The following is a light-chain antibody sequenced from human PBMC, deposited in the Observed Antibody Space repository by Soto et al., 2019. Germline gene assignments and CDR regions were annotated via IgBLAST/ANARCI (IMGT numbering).Light chain of an antibody. CDR1: QSVSGSY. Sequence: EIVLTQSPGTLSLSPGERATLSCRASQSVSGSYLAWYQQKPGQAPRLLIYGASSRATGIPDRFSGSGSGTDFTLTISRLEPEDFAVYYCKQYGSSPFTFGPGTKVDIK. J-gene: IGKJ3*01. CDR3: KQYGSSPFT. V-gene: IGKV3-20*01. CDR2: GAS.